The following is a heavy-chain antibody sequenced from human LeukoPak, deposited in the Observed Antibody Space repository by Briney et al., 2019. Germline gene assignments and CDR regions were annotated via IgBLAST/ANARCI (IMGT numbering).Heavy chain of an antibody. CDR1: GFTFSSYE. J-gene: IGHJ6*03. CDR3: ARAYGRAYYYYMDV. Sequence: GGSLRLSCAAPGFTFSSYEMNWVRQAPGKGLEWVSYISSSGSTIYYADSVKGRFTISRDNAKNSLYLQMNSLRAEDTAVYYCARAYGRAYYYYMDVWGKGTTVTISS. CDR2: ISSSGSTI. V-gene: IGHV3-48*03. D-gene: IGHD3-10*01.